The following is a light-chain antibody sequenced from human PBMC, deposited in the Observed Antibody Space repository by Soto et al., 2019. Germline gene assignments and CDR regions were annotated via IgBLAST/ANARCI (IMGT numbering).Light chain of an antibody. CDR3: QQYDDRPLA. CDR1: QDISKY. V-gene: IGKV1-33*01. J-gene: IGKJ4*01. CDR2: DAS. Sequence: DIQMTQSPSSLSASVGDRVTITCQASQDISKYLNWYQHKPGKAPKLLIYDASNLETGVPSRFSGSGSVTDFTFTISSLQPEDIATYYCQQYDDRPLAFGGGTKVEIE.